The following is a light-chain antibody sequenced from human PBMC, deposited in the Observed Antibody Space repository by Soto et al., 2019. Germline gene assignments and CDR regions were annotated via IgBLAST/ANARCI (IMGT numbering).Light chain of an antibody. V-gene: IGLV2-23*02. J-gene: IGLJ1*01. CDR1: SSDVGSYNL. CDR3: CSYAGSRTYV. Sequence: SVLTHPASLSGSPGQAVTLSRPGTSSDVGSYNLVSWYQQHPGKAPKLIIYEVSKRPSGVSNGFSGSKSGNTASLTISGLQAEDEADYYCCSYAGSRTYVFGTGTKVTVL. CDR2: EVS.